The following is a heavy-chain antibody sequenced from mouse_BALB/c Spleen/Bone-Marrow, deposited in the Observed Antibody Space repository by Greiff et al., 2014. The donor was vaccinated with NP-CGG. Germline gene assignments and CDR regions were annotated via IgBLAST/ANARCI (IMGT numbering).Heavy chain of an antibody. V-gene: IGHV5-6-4*01. D-gene: IGHD1-2*01. J-gene: IGHJ2*01. CDR3: TRDNGPFDY. CDR1: GFTFSSYT. CDR2: ITSGGSYT. Sequence: EVKLVEFGGGLVKPGGSLKLSCAASGFTFSSYTVSWVRQTPEKRLEWVATITSGGSYTYYPDSVKGRFTISRDNAKNTLYLQMSSLKSEDTAMYYCTRDNGPFDYWGQGTTLTVSS.